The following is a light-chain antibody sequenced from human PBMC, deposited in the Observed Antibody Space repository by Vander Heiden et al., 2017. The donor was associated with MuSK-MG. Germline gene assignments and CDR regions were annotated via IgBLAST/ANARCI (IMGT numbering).Light chain of an antibody. Sequence: EIVLTQSPGSLSSSPGEGVTLSCRASRTIGSNYVAWYQQKPGQTPRILIYGASSRSTGIPDRFSGSGSGTEFILTISRLEPEDAAVFYCQQYGTSRWTFGQGTKVEV. CDR1: RTIGSNY. CDR3: QQYGTSRWT. V-gene: IGKV3-20*01. J-gene: IGKJ1*01. CDR2: GAS.